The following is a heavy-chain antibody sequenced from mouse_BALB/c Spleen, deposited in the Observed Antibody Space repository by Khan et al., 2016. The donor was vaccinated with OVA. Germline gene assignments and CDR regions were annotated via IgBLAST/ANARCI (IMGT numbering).Heavy chain of an antibody. CDR3: ARRCYGNYWFAY. CDR1: GFNIKDYY. D-gene: IGHD2-1*01. CDR2: IDPENGNT. Sequence: IQLVQSGAELVRPGALVKLSCKASGFNIKDYYMLWVKQRPEQGLEWIGWIDPENGNTIYDPKFQGKASITADTSSNTAYLQLSSLTSEDTAVYYCARRCYGNYWFAYWGQGTLVTVSA. J-gene: IGHJ3*01. V-gene: IGHV14-1*02.